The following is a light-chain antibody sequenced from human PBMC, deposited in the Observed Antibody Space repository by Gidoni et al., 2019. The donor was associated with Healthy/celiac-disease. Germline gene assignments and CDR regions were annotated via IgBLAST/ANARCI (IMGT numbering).Light chain of an antibody. Sequence: DIQMPQSPSSLSASVGDRVTITCKASQDISNYLNWYQQKPGKAPKLLIYDASNLETGVPSRFSGSGSGTDFTFTISSLQPEDIATYYCQQYDNLPLTFGPGTKVDIK. J-gene: IGKJ3*01. V-gene: IGKV1-33*01. CDR3: QQYDNLPLT. CDR2: DAS. CDR1: QDISNY.